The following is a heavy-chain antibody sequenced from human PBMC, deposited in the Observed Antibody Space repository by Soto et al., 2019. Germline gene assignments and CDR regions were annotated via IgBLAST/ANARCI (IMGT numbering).Heavy chain of an antibody. CDR1: GGSISSGGYY. CDR2: IYYSGST. CDR3: ARGYCSGGSCYSHDAFDI. V-gene: IGHV4-31*03. J-gene: IGHJ3*02. Sequence: QVQLQESGPGLVKPSQTLSLTCTVSGGSISSGGYYWSWIRQHPGKGLEWIGYIYYSGSTYYNPSLKSRVTISVDTSKNQFSLKLSSVTAADTAVYYCARGYCSGGSCYSHDAFDIWGQGTMVTVPS. D-gene: IGHD2-15*01.